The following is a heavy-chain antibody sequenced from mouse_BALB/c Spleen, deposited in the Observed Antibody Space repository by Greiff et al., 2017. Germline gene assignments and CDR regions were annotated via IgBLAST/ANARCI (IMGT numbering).Heavy chain of an antibody. V-gene: IGHV14-3*02. CDR3: ARRHYGSPYAMDY. J-gene: IGHJ4*01. Sequence: VHVKQSGAELVKPGASVKLSCTASGFNIKDTYMHWVKQRPEQGLEWIGRIDPANGNTKYDPKFQGKATITADTSSNTAYLQLSSLTSEDTAVYYCARRHYGSPYAMDYWGQGTSVTVSS. D-gene: IGHD1-1*01. CDR2: IDPANGNT. CDR1: GFNIKDTY.